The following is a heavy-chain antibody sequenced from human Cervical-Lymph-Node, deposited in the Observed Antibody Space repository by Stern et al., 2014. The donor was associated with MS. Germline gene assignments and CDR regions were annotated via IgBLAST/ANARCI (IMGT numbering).Heavy chain of an antibody. CDR1: GFTFADYA. D-gene: IGHD2/OR15-2a*01. CDR3: TRDPEWEIVHFFDC. Sequence: VQLVESGGGLVQPGRSLRLSCTASGFTFADYAMSWFRQAPGKGLEWVGLIISTPYGGTAEYAASVKGRFTISRDDSKSIAYLQMNSLKTEDTAVYYCTRDPEWEIVHFFDCWGQGTLVTVSS. V-gene: IGHV3-49*03. CDR2: IISTPYGGTA. J-gene: IGHJ4*02.